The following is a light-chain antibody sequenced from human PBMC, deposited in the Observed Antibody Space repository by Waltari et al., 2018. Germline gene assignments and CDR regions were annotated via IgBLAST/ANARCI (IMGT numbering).Light chain of an antibody. CDR2: DVT. CDR1: SSDVGDYTF. V-gene: IGLV2-14*03. Sequence: QSALTQPASVSGSPGQSITISCTGTSSDVGDYTFVSWYQQHPGKAPKLMIYDVTNRPSGVSNRFSGSKSGNTASLTISGLQAEDEADYYCTSYRRGSALGVFGGGTSLTVL. CDR3: TSYRRGSALGV. J-gene: IGLJ2*01.